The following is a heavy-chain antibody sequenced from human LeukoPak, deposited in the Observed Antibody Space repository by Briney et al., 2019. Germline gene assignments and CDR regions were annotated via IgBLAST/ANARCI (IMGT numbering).Heavy chain of an antibody. CDR1: GFTFSSYG. Sequence: GGSLRLSCAASGFTFSSYGMTWVRQAPGKGLEWVANIKPDGGKIDYVDSVKGRFTISRDNAKNSLYLQMNSLRAEDTAVYYCATDLNWETYWGQGTLVTVSS. D-gene: IGHD1-1*01. CDR3: ATDLNWETY. J-gene: IGHJ4*02. CDR2: IKPDGGKI. V-gene: IGHV3-7*01.